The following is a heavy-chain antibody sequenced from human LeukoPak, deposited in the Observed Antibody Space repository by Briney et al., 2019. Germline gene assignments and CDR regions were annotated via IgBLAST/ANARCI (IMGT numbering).Heavy chain of an antibody. D-gene: IGHD5-18*01. CDR1: GFTFSSYS. V-gene: IGHV3-48*01. CDR3: ARGSSLDSYGYDY. Sequence: GGSLRLSCAASGFTFSSYSMNWVRQAPGKGLEWVSYISSSSSTIYYADSVKGRFTISRDNAKNSLYLQMNSLRAEDTAVYYCARGSSLDSYGYDYWGQGTLVTVSS. J-gene: IGHJ4*02. CDR2: ISSSSSTI.